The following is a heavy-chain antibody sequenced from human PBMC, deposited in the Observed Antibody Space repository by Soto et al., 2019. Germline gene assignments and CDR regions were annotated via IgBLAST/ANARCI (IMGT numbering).Heavy chain of an antibody. D-gene: IGHD1-26*01. V-gene: IGHV5-51*01. CDR3: ARRGLGATNPIFDY. Sequence: PVESLKVSCNGSGYSVTSYLSGWVRQMPGKGLEWMGIIYPGDSDTRYSPSFQGQVTISADKSISTAYLQWSSLKASDTAMYYCARRGLGATNPIFDYWGQGTLVTVSS. CDR1: GYSVTSYL. CDR2: IYPGDSDT. J-gene: IGHJ4*02.